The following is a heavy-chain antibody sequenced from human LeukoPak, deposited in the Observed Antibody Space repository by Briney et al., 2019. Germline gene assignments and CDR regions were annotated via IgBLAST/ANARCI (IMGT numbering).Heavy chain of an antibody. J-gene: IGHJ6*02. CDR3: ARGSGYAYYYGMDV. CDR1: GFTFSSYA. Sequence: GGSLRLSCAASGFTFSSYAMHWVRQAPGKGLEWVAVISYDGSNKYYADSVKGRFTISRDNSKNTLYLQMNSLRAEDTAVYYCARGSGYAYYYGMDVWGQGTTVTVSS. CDR2: ISYDGSNK. D-gene: IGHD5-12*01. V-gene: IGHV3-30-3*01.